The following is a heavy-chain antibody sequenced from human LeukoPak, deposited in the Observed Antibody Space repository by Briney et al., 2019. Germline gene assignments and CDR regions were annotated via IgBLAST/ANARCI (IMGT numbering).Heavy chain of an antibody. D-gene: IGHD2-15*01. J-gene: IGHJ4*02. Sequence: GRSLRLSCAASGFTFSSYGIHWVRQAPGKGLEWVAVISYDGSNKYYADSVKGRFTISRDNSKNTLYLQMNSLRAEDTAVYYCAKAPEPYCSGGSCYVDYWGQGTLVTVSS. V-gene: IGHV3-30*18. CDR2: ISYDGSNK. CDR3: AKAPEPYCSGGSCYVDY. CDR1: GFTFSSYG.